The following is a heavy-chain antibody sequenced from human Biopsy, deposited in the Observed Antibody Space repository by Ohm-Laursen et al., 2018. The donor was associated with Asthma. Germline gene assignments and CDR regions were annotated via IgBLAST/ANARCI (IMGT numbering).Heavy chain of an antibody. CDR3: ARGKTWGRSYYFDY. Sequence: SLRLSCAAPGFTFHNYVMHWVRQAPGKGLEWVAGIFFDGSNKYYADSVKGRSTISRDNSKDTLYLQVNSLRGDDTAVYYCARGKTWGRSYYFDYWGQGTLVTVSS. CDR1: GFTFHNYV. D-gene: IGHD6-6*01. V-gene: IGHV3-30-3*01. J-gene: IGHJ4*02. CDR2: IFFDGSNK.